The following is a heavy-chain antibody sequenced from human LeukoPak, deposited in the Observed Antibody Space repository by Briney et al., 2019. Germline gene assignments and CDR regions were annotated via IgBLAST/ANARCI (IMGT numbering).Heavy chain of an antibody. D-gene: IGHD3-3*02. CDR1: GYSISSGYY. V-gene: IGHV4-38-2*02. CDR2: IYYSGST. J-gene: IGHJ4*02. Sequence: SETLSLTCTVSGYSISSGYYWGWIRQPPGKGLEWIGSIYYSGSTYYNPSLKSRVTISVDTSKNQFSLKLSSVTAADTAVYYCATLAESSYWGQGTLVTVSS. CDR3: ATLAESSY.